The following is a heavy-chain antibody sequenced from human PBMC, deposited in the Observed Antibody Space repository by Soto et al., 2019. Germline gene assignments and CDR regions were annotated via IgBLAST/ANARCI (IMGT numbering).Heavy chain of an antibody. CDR1: GGSISSGGYY. D-gene: IGHD5-12*01. CDR3: ARGRVDIVAYLGGRYYYYGMDV. J-gene: IGHJ6*02. CDR2: IYYSGST. Sequence: SETLSRTCTVSGGSISSGGYYWSWIRQHPGKGLEWIGYIYYSGSTYYNPSLKSRVTISVDTSKNQFSLKLSSVTAAATAVYYCARGRVDIVAYLGGRYYYYGMDVWGQGTTVTVSS. V-gene: IGHV4-31*03.